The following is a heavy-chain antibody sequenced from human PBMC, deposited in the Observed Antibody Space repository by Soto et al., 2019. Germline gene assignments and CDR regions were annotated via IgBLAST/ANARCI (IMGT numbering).Heavy chain of an antibody. D-gene: IGHD3-10*01. V-gene: IGHV3-23*01. CDR2: ISANGITT. CDR3: AKVRLGELRELNWLDP. J-gene: IGHJ5*02. CDR1: GFTFSNYA. Sequence: EVQLLESGGGLVQPGGSLRLSCAASGFTFSNYAMSWVRQAPGKGLECVSSISANGITTFYADSVKGRFTISRDNSKNTVYVQMNTLRPEDTAMYYCAKVRLGELRELNWLDPWGQGTLVTVSS.